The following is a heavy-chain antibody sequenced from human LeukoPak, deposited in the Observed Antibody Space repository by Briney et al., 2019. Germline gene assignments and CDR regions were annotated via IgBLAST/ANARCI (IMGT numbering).Heavy chain of an antibody. Sequence: GGSLRLSCAASGFTFSSYAMSWVRQAPGKGLEWVSTISGGGGSTYYSDSVKGRFTISRDNSKNTLYLQMNSLRAEDTAVYYCTREDGYYDILTGYYKGAFDIWGQGTMVTVSS. CDR1: GFTFSSYA. J-gene: IGHJ3*02. D-gene: IGHD3-9*01. CDR2: ISGGGGST. V-gene: IGHV3-23*01. CDR3: TREDGYYDILTGYYKGAFDI.